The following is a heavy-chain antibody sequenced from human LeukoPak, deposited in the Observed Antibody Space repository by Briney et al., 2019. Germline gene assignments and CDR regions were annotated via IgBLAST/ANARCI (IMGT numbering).Heavy chain of an antibody. V-gene: IGHV1-69*04. J-gene: IGHJ6*02. CDR1: GGTFSSYA. D-gene: IGHD3-10*01. CDR2: IIPILGIA. Sequence: GASVKVSCKASGGTFSSYAISWVRQAPGQGLEWMGRIIPILGIADCAQKFQGRVTITADKSTSTAYMELSSLRSEDTAVYYCARRTAMVRGVRSPRYGMDVWGQGTTVTVSS. CDR3: ARRTAMVRGVRSPRYGMDV.